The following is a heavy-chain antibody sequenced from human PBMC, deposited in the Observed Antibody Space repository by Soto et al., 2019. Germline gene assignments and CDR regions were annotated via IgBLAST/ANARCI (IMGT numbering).Heavy chain of an antibody. CDR1: GYSFTSYW. CDR2: IYPSDSDT. CDR3: ARHREQWLVLVGDAFDI. V-gene: IGHV5-51*01. D-gene: IGHD6-19*01. Sequence: PVESLKISCKGSGYSFTSYWISWVRQMPGKGLEWMGSIYPSDSDTRYSPSFQGQVTISADKSISTAYLQWSSLKASDTAMYYCARHREQWLVLVGDAFDIWGQGTMVTVSS. J-gene: IGHJ3*02.